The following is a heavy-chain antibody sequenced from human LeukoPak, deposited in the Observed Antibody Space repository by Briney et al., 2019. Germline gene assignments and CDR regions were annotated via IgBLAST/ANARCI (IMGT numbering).Heavy chain of an antibody. CDR3: ARDVDIVVVPAAETTNWFDP. CDR2: ISAYNGNT. CDR1: GYTFTSYG. V-gene: IGHV1-18*01. D-gene: IGHD2-2*03. J-gene: IGHJ5*02. Sequence: VASVKVSCKASGYTFTSYGISWVRQAPGRGLEWMGWISAYNGNTNYAQKLQGRVTMTTDTSTSTAYMELRSLRSDDTAVYYCARDVDIVVVPAAETTNWFDPWGQGTLVTVSS.